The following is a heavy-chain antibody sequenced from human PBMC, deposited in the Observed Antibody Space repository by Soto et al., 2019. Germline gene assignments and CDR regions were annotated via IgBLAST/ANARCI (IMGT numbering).Heavy chain of an antibody. J-gene: IGHJ4*02. D-gene: IGHD4-17*01. V-gene: IGHV3-11*01. CDR2: ISGNGEII. CDR1: GFTFSDYY. Sequence: GGSLRLSCAASGFTFSDYYIHWIRRAPGKGLEWISYISGNGEIIHYAASARGRFTISRDNAENSVYLEMDSLRAEDTALYYCARDVDADFRTDFDYWGRGTLVTVSS. CDR3: ARDVDADFRTDFDY.